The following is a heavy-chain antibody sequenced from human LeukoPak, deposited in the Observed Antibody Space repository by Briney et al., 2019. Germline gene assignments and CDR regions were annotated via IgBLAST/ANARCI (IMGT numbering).Heavy chain of an antibody. CDR2: ISYDGSNK. J-gene: IGHJ4*02. CDR1: GFTFSSYA. CDR3: AKEVSIISRGLDY. V-gene: IGHV3-30*04. D-gene: IGHD2-21*01. Sequence: GGSLRLSCAASGFTFSSYAMHWVRQAPGKGLEWVAVISYDGSNKYYADSVKGRFTISRDNPKNTLYLQMNSLRAEDTAVYYCAKEVSIISRGLDYWGQGILVTVSS.